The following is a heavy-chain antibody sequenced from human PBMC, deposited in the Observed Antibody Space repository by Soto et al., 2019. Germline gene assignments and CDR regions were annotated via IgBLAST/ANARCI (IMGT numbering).Heavy chain of an antibody. Sequence: GGVLRLSCTASGLPHSSFAMMWVRQAPGKGLECVSGIYGSGRGIEYADSVKGRFTISRDNSKNTVYLQMTDLRADDTAVYYCAKDAVYNDGLWLMDHWGQGTQVTVSS. D-gene: IGHD2-21*01. CDR3: AKDAVYNDGLWLMDH. CDR2: IYGSGRGI. V-gene: IGHV3-23*05. CDR1: GLPHSSFA. J-gene: IGHJ4*02.